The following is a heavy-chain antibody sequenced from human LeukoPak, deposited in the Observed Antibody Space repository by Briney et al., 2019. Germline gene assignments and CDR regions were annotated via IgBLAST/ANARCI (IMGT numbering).Heavy chain of an antibody. D-gene: IGHD6-13*01. V-gene: IGHV3-30*18. CDR2: ISYDGSNK. CDR3: AKDFWTSSSWFDY. CDR1: GFTFSSYG. J-gene: IGHJ4*02. Sequence: GRSLRLSGAASGFTFSSYGIHWVRQAPGKGLEWVAVISYDGSNKYYADSVKGRFTISRDNSKNTLYLQMNSLRAEDTAVYYCAKDFWTSSSWFDYWGQGTLVAVSS.